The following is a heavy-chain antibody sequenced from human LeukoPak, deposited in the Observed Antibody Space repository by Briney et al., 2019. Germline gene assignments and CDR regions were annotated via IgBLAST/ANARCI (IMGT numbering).Heavy chain of an antibody. V-gene: IGHV3-23*01. J-gene: IGHJ3*02. D-gene: IGHD3-10*01. Sequence: GGSLRLSCAASGFTFSSYAMGWVRQAPGKGLGWVSAISGSGGSTYYADSVKGRFTISRDNSKNTLYLQMNSLRAEDTAVYYCANVLWFGELLYQHAFDIWGQGTMVTVSS. CDR3: ANVLWFGELLYQHAFDI. CDR2: ISGSGGST. CDR1: GFTFSSYA.